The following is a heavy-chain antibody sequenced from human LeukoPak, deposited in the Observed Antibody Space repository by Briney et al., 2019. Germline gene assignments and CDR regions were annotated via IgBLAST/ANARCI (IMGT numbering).Heavy chain of an antibody. CDR1: GYTFTGYY. CDR3: ARDSSWSAFDI. J-gene: IGHJ3*02. CDR2: INPNSGGT. D-gene: IGHD6-13*01. V-gene: IGHV1-2*04. Sequence: ASVKVSCKASGYTFTGYYMHWVRQAPGQGLEWMGWINPNSGGTNYAQKFQGWVTMTRDTSISTAYMELSRLRSEDTAVYYCARDSSWSAFDIWGQGTMVTVSS.